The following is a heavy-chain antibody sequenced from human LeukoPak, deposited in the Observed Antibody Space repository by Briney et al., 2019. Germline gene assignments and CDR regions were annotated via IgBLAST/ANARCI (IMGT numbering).Heavy chain of an antibody. V-gene: IGHV3-23*01. Sequence: GVSLRLSCAASGFTFSSYAMSWVRQGPGKGLEWVSAISGSGGSTYYADSVKGRFTISRDNSKNTLYLQMNSLRAEDTAVYYCAKLGGNYDFWSGYSRTDYWGQGTLVTVSS. CDR2: ISGSGGST. CDR1: GFTFSSYA. D-gene: IGHD3-3*01. J-gene: IGHJ4*02. CDR3: AKLGGNYDFWSGYSRTDY.